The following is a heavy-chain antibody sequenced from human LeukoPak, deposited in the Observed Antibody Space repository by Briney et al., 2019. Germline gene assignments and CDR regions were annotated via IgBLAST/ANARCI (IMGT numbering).Heavy chain of an antibody. CDR2: IRYSGRT. Sequence: PSETLSLTCTVSGGSVSSISSYWGWIRQPPGKGLEWTGSIRYSGRTYYNPSLQSRVTMSVDTSKNRFSLRLSSVTAADTAVYSCARHYYDSSGLAYYFDNGGQGTLVTVSS. CDR3: ARHYYDSSGLAYYFDN. CDR1: GGSVSSISSY. J-gene: IGHJ4*02. V-gene: IGHV4-39*01. D-gene: IGHD3-22*01.